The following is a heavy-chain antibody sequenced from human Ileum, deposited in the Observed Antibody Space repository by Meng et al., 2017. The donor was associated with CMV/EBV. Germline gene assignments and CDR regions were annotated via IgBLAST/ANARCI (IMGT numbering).Heavy chain of an antibody. D-gene: IGHD6-13*01. CDR3: ARVSAAAGGDYYYYGKDV. V-gene: IGHV3-30-3*01. CDR2: ISYDGSNK. Sequence: GGSLRLSCAASGFTFSSYAMHWVRQAPGKGLEWVAVISYDGSNKYYADSVKGRFTISRDNSKNTLYLQMNSLRAEDTAVYYCARVSAAAGGDYYYYGKDVWGQGTTVTVSS. J-gene: IGHJ6*02. CDR1: GFTFSSYA.